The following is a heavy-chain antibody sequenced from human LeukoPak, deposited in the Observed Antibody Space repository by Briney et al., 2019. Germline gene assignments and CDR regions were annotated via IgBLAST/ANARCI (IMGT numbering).Heavy chain of an antibody. D-gene: IGHD5-24*01. CDR3: AKDRIPDGRYSIDF. J-gene: IGHJ4*02. Sequence: GGSLRLSCAASGFTFNTYAMNWVRHAPGKGLEWVSVIIGNGGDIHYAGSVRGRFTISRDNSKNTLYLQMNSLRVEDTAVYYCAKDRIPDGRYSIDFWGPGTLVTVSS. CDR1: GFTFNTYA. V-gene: IGHV3-23*01. CDR2: IIGNGGDI.